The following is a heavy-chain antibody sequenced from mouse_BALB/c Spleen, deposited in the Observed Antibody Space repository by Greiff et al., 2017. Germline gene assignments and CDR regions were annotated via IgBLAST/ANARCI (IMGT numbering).Heavy chain of an antibody. CDR2: INPSNGGT. Sequence: VQLQQSGAELVKPGASVKLSCKASGCTFTSYYMYWVKQRPGQGLEWIGEINPSNGGTNFNEKFKSKATLTVDKSSSTAYMQLSSLTSEDSAVYYCTRRKNYYGSSYWYFDVWGAGTTVTVSS. CDR3: TRRKNYYGSSYWYFDV. J-gene: IGHJ1*01. V-gene: IGHV1S81*02. D-gene: IGHD1-1*01. CDR1: GCTFTSYY.